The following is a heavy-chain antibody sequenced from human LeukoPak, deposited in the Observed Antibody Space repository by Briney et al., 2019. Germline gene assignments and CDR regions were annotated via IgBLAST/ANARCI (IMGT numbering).Heavy chain of an antibody. Sequence: PGGSLRLSCAASGFTFSSYSMNWVRQAPGKGLEWVSSISSSSSYIYYADSVKGRFTISRDNAKNSLYLQMNSLRAEDTAVYYCARVRITMARGIDYWGQGTLVTVSS. CDR2: ISSSSSYI. V-gene: IGHV3-21*01. J-gene: IGHJ4*02. D-gene: IGHD3-10*01. CDR1: GFTFSSYS. CDR3: ARVRITMARGIDY.